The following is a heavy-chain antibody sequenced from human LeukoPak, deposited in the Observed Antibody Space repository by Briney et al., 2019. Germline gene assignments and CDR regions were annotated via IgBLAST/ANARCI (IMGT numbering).Heavy chain of an antibody. Sequence: GGSLRLSCAASGFTFSDFAMCWVRQAPGKGLEWVSGISASGGGTYYADSVKGRFTISRDNSKNTLSLQMNSLRTEDMAVYYCADTFARLAGRMNWFDPWGQGTLVTVSS. CDR1: GFTFSDFA. CDR2: ISASGGGT. J-gene: IGHJ5*02. CDR3: ADTFARLAGRMNWFDP. V-gene: IGHV3-23*01.